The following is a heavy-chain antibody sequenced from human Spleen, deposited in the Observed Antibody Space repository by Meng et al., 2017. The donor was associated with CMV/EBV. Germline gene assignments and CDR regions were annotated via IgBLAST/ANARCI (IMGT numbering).Heavy chain of an antibody. CDR3: ARDLVGYDAFDV. V-gene: IGHV1-2*02. Sequence: ASVKVSCKASGYTFTGYNVHWIRQAPGQGPEWMAWINPNNGGTNSAQKFKGRVTMARDTSTNTVYMELSRLRYEDTAVYYCARDLVGYDAFDVWGQGTLVTVSS. D-gene: IGHD3-22*01. J-gene: IGHJ3*01. CDR1: GYTFTGYN. CDR2: INPNNGGT.